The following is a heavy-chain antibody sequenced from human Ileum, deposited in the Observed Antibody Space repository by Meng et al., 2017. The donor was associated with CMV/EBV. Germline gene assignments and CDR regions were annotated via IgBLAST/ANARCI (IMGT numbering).Heavy chain of an antibody. J-gene: IGHJ4*02. V-gene: IGHV4-4*07. Sequence: QVQLQESGPGLVKSSETLALTCTVSGGSIGSYYWNWIRQPDGKGLEWIGRIHTTDSTNYNPSFKSRVTISVDTSKNQFSLKLTSMTAADTAVYYCARDPNSGWHFDYWGQGTLVTVSS. CDR1: GGSIGSYY. D-gene: IGHD6-19*01. CDR2: IHTTDST. CDR3: ARDPNSGWHFDY.